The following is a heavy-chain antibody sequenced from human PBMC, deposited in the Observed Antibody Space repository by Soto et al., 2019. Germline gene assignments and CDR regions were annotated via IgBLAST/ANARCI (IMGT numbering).Heavy chain of an antibody. D-gene: IGHD5-12*01. J-gene: IGHJ4*02. CDR1: GFTFSTYG. CDR2: VSGGSGST. V-gene: IGHV3-23*01. CDR3: AKWNGYDDF. Sequence: EVQLLESGGGLVQPGGSLRLSCAASGFTFSTYGVTWVRQAPGKGLEWVSGVSGGSGSTHYADSVKGRFTITGDHSKNTVYLQMNSLRVEDTAVYYCAKWNGYDDFWGQGTLVTVSS.